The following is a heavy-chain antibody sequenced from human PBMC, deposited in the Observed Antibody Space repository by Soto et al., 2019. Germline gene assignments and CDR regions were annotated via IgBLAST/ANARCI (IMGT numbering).Heavy chain of an antibody. CDR1: GYTFTSYG. J-gene: IGHJ6*02. Sequence: ASVKVSCKASGYTFTSYGISWVRRAPGQGLEWMGWISAYNGNTNYAQKLQGRVTMTTDTSTSTAYMELRSLRSDDTAVYYCARGRRGVVPKNGYYYYGMDVWGQGTTVTV. D-gene: IGHD3-3*01. CDR3: ARGRRGVVPKNGYYYYGMDV. V-gene: IGHV1-18*01. CDR2: ISAYNGNT.